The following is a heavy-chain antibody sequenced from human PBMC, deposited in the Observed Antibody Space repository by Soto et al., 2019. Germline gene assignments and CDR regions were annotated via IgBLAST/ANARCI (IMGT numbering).Heavy chain of an antibody. CDR1: GGTFSSYA. Sequence: QVQLVQSGAEVKKPGSSVKVSCKASGGTFSSYAISWVRQAPGQGLEWMGGIIPIFGTANYAQKFQGRVTITADESTXXXXMELSSLRSEDTAVYYCARTYYYDSSGYYYPDYWGQGTLVTVSS. V-gene: IGHV1-69*01. CDR3: ARTYYYDSSGYYYPDY. J-gene: IGHJ4*02. CDR2: IIPIFGTA. D-gene: IGHD3-22*01.